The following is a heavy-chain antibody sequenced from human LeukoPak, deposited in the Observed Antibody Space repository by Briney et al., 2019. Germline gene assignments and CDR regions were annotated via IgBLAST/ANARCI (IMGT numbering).Heavy chain of an antibody. CDR2: IQFDASEK. V-gene: IGHV3-30*02. CDR1: GFTFSTYG. D-gene: IGHD6-19*01. CDR3: AKDVVGQQWPENY. Sequence: GGSLRLSCTASGFTFSTYGIHWVRQAPGKGLEWVAFIQFDASEKYYVDSVEGRFTISRDNSKNTLYLQMNSLRGEDTAVYYCAKDVVGQQWPENYWGQGTLVTVSS. J-gene: IGHJ4*02.